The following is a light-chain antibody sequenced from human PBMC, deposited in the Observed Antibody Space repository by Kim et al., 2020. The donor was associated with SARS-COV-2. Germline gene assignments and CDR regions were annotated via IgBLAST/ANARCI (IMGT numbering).Light chain of an antibody. CDR1: NLGSKS. CDR3: QVWDNDTAI. V-gene: IGLV3-21*04. Sequence: SVAPGKTSRITSGGNNLGSKSVHWYQHQPGQAPVLVIYYDSERPSGSPERFSGSNSGGTATLTISRVDAGEEADYYCQVWDNDTAIFGGGTQLTVL. CDR2: YDS. J-gene: IGLJ2*01.